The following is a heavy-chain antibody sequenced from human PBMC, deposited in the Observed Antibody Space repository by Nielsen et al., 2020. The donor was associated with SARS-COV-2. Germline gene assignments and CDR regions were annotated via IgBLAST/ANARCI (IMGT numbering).Heavy chain of an antibody. CDR2: ISWNSGSI. Sequence: SLKISCAASGFTFDDYAMHWVRQAPGKGLEWVSGISWNSGSIGYADSVKGRFTISRDNAKNSLYLQMNSLRAEDTALYYCAKLGTFSSSWYEYYFDYWGQGTLVTVSS. CDR3: AKLGTFSSSWYEYYFDY. J-gene: IGHJ4*02. V-gene: IGHV3-9*01. CDR1: GFTFDDYA. D-gene: IGHD6-13*01.